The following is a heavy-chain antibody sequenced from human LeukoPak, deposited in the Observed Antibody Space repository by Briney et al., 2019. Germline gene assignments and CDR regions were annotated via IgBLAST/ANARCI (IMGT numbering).Heavy chain of an antibody. CDR3: ARYSSGWYYFDY. Sequence: SQTLSLTCAISGDSVSSNSAAWNWIRQSPSRGLEWLGRTYYRSKWYNDYTSKNQFSLQLNSVTPEDTAAYYCARYSSGWYYFDYWGQGTLVTVSS. CDR2: TYYRSKWYN. CDR1: GDSVSSNSAA. V-gene: IGHV6-1*01. D-gene: IGHD6-19*01. J-gene: IGHJ4*02.